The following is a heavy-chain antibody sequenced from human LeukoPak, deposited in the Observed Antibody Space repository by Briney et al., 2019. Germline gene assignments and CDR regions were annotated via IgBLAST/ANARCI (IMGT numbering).Heavy chain of an antibody. CDR1: GGSISSSSYY. V-gene: IGHV4-39*07. D-gene: IGHD7-27*01. J-gene: IGHJ6*02. Sequence: SETLSLTCTVSGGSISSSSYYWSWIRQPPGKGLEWIGEINHSGSTNYNPSLKSRVTISVDTSKNQFSLKLSSVTAADTAVYYCASPTGAYYGMDVWGQGTTVTVSS. CDR3: ASPTGAYYGMDV. CDR2: INHSGST.